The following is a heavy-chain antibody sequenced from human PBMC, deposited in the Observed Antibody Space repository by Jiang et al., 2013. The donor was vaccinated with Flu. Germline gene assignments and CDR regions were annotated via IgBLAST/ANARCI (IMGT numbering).Heavy chain of an antibody. D-gene: IGHD5-24*01. CDR2: IIPIFGTA. V-gene: IGHV1-69*01. Sequence: AEVKKPGSSVKVSCKASGGTFSSYAISWVRQAPGQGLEWMGGIIPIFGTANYAQKFQGRVTITADESTSTAYMELSSLRSEDTAVYYCARVRRPMATDAPWYFDYWGQGTLVTVSS. CDR1: GGTFSSYA. J-gene: IGHJ4*02. CDR3: ARVRRPMATDAPWYFDY.